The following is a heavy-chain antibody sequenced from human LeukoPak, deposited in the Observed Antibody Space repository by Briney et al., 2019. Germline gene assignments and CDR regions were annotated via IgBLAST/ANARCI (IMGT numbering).Heavy chain of an antibody. J-gene: IGHJ3*02. CDR1: GYSFTSYW. Sequence: KGGESLKISCKGSGYSFTSYWSGGGRQLPGKGLEGMGIIYPGDSDTRYSPSFQGQVTISADKSISTAYLQWSSLKASDTAMYYCARGRVRGVNDAFDIWGQGTMVTVSS. V-gene: IGHV5-51*01. CDR2: IYPGDSDT. D-gene: IGHD3-10*01. CDR3: ARGRVRGVNDAFDI.